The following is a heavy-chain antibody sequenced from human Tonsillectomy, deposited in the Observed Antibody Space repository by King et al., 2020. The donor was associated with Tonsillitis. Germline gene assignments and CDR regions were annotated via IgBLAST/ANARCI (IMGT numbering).Heavy chain of an antibody. CDR1: GFTFDDYG. CDR3: ARSRLFGGLILYAFDI. V-gene: IGHV3-20*04. CDR2: INWNGGST. D-gene: IGHD3-16*01. J-gene: IGHJ3*02. Sequence: VQLVESGGGVVRPGGSLRLSCAASGFTFDDYGMSWVRQAPGKGLEWVSGINWNGGSTGFVDSVKGRFTLSRDNAKNSLYLQMHSLRAEDTALYYCARSRLFGGLILYAFDIWDQGTMVTVSS.